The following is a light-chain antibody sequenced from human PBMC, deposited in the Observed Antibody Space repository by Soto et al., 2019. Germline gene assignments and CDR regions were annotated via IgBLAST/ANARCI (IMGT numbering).Light chain of an antibody. CDR1: QSISSW. V-gene: IGKV1-5*01. J-gene: IGKJ1*01. CDR3: RHYNSYPWT. Sequence: DIQMTQSPSTLSASVGDRVTITCRASQSISSWLAWYQQKPGKAPKLLIYDASSLESGVPSRFSGSGSGTEFTLTISSLQPGDFATYYCRHYNSYPWTFGQGTKVDIK. CDR2: DAS.